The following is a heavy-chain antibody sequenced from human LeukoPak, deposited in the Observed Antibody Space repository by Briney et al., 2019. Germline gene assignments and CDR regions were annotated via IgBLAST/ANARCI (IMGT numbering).Heavy chain of an antibody. J-gene: IGHJ4*02. CDR3: ARDHGYSYGLFDY. V-gene: IGHV4-59*01. Sequence: PSETLSLTCTVSGGSISSYYWSWIRQPPGKGLEWIGYIYYSGSSNSNPSLKSRVTISVDTSKNQFSLKLSSVTAADTAVYYCARDHGYSYGLFDYWGQGTLVTVSS. CDR2: IYYSGSS. CDR1: GGSISSYY. D-gene: IGHD5-18*01.